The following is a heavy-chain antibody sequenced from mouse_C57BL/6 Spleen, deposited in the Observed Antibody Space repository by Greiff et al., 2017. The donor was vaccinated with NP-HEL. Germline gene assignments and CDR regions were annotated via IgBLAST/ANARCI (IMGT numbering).Heavy chain of an antibody. CDR1: GFNIKNTY. V-gene: IGHV14-3*01. CDR2: IDPAHGNT. J-gene: IGHJ2*01. Sequence: VQLQQSVAELVRPGASVQLSCTASGFNIKNTYMHWVKQRPEQGLEWIGRIDPAHGNTKSAPKFQGKATIPADPSSNTADLQLSSLTSEDTAIYYGARGSSGSFDYWGQGTTLTVSS. D-gene: IGHD3-2*02. CDR3: ARGSSGSFDY.